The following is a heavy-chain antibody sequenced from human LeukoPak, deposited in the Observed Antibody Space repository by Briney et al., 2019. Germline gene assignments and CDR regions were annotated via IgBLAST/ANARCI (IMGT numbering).Heavy chain of an antibody. CDR3: ARSEGNYYDLFDI. D-gene: IGHD3-22*01. Sequence: PSETLSLTCTVSGGSISSGSYYWSWIRQPAGKGLEWIGRIYTSGSTNYNPSLKSRVTISVDTSKNQFSLKLSSVTAADTAVYYCARSEGNYYDLFDIWGQGTMVTVSS. CDR2: IYTSGST. J-gene: IGHJ3*02. V-gene: IGHV4-61*02. CDR1: GGSISSGSYY.